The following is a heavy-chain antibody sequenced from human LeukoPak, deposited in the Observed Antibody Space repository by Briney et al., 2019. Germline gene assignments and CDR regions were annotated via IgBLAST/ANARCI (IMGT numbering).Heavy chain of an antibody. CDR2: ISYDGSNK. V-gene: IGHV3-30*03. D-gene: IGHD2-21*02. CDR1: GFTFSSYG. J-gene: IGHJ3*02. Sequence: GRSLRLSCAASGFTFSSYGMHWVRQAPGKGLEWVAVISYDGSNKYYADSVKGRFTISRDNSKNTLYLQMNSLGPEDTAVYFCARERQDTVIHSGAFDIWGQGTMVTVSS. CDR3: ARERQDTVIHSGAFDI.